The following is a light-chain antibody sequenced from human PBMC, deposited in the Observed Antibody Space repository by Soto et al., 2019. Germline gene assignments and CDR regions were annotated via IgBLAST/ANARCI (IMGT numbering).Light chain of an antibody. V-gene: IGLV2-14*01. CDR3: SSYTTSGTRV. CDR2: QVN. Sequence: QSALTQPASVSGSPGQSITISCTGTSSDVGAYNYVSWYQQHPDKAPKLMISQVNNRPSGVSNRFSGSKSGSTASLTISGLQAEDEADYYCSSYTTSGTRVFGGGTKLTVL. J-gene: IGLJ3*02. CDR1: SSDVGAYNY.